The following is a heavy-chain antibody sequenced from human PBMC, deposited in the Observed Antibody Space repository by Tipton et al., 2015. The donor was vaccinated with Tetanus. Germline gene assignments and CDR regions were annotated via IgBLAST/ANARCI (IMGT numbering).Heavy chain of an antibody. CDR3: ARSSSHESSSYRHDGTLWYFDL. D-gene: IGHD3-22*01. J-gene: IGHJ2*01. Sequence: TLSLTCAVYGGSFSNYYWSWIRQPPGKGLEWIAEINHSGTSNYNPSLKSRVTISVDKSKKQFSLRLSSVTAADTAIYFCARSSSHESSSYRHDGTLWYFDLWGRGALVTVSS. CDR1: GGSFSNYY. CDR2: INHSGTS. V-gene: IGHV4-34*01.